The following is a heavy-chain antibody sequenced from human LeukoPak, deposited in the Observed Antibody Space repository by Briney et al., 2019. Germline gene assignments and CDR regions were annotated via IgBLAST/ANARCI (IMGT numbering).Heavy chain of an antibody. Sequence: KPSETLSLTCAVSGYSISSGYYWGWIRQPPGKGLEWIGSIYHSGSTYYNPSLKSRVTISVDTSKNQFSLKLSSVTAADTAVYYCARRKYSSSWEAGYWGQGTLVTVSS. D-gene: IGHD6-6*01. CDR3: ARRKYSSSWEAGY. V-gene: IGHV4-38-2*01. CDR2: IYHSGST. J-gene: IGHJ4*02. CDR1: GYSISSGYY.